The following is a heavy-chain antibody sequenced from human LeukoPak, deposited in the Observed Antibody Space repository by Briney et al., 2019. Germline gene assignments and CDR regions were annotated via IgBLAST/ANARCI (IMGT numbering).Heavy chain of an antibody. D-gene: IGHD5-12*01. J-gene: IGHJ6*03. Sequence: ASVKVSCKASGYTFTSYDINWVRQATGQGLEWMGWMNPNSGNTGYAQKFQGRVTITRNTSISTAYMELSSLRSEDTAVYYCARGLAPYSGYDFYYYYMDVWGKGTTVTVSS. CDR3: ARGLAPYSGYDFYYYYMDV. V-gene: IGHV1-8*03. CDR1: GYTFTSYD. CDR2: MNPNSGNT.